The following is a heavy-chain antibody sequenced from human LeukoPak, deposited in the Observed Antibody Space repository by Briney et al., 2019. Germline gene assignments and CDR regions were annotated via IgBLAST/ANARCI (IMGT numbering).Heavy chain of an antibody. CDR3: ARLAAVDWLEGDAFDI. V-gene: IGHV5-51*01. Sequence: GESLKISCKGSGYSFTSYWIGWVRQMPGKGLEWMGIIYPGDSDTRYSPSFQGQVTISADKSISTAYLQWSSLKASDTAMYCCARLAAVDWLEGDAFDIWGQGTMVTVSS. J-gene: IGHJ3*02. CDR2: IYPGDSDT. CDR1: GYSFTSYW. D-gene: IGHD3/OR15-3a*01.